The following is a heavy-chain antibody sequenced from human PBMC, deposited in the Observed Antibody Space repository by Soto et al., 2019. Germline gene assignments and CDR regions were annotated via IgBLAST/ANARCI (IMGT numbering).Heavy chain of an antibody. CDR3: ARRPSSFRPFDH. CDR1: GGSMTKYY. CDR2: IYYSGST. V-gene: IGHV4-59*01. J-gene: IGHJ4*02. Sequence: QVQLMESGPGLVKASETLALTCTVSGGSMTKYYWSWIRQPPGKPLEWLGYIYYSGSTTYNPSLKSRVTISVDTSKNQFSLNLNSVTAADTAVYYCARRPSSFRPFDHWGQGTLVTVSS. D-gene: IGHD2-2*01.